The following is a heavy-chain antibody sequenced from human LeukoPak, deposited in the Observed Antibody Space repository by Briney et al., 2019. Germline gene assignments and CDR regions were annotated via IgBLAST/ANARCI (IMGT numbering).Heavy chain of an antibody. D-gene: IGHD3-22*01. CDR2: IYYSGST. CDR3: ARSDSSGYPFVD. J-gene: IGHJ4*02. CDR1: GGSISSYY. Sequence: SETLSLTCTVSGGSISSYYWSWIRQPPGKGLEWIGYIYYSGSTNYNPSLKSRVTISVDTSKNQFSLKLSSVTAADTAVFYCARSDSSGYPFVDWGQGTLATVSS. V-gene: IGHV4-59*01.